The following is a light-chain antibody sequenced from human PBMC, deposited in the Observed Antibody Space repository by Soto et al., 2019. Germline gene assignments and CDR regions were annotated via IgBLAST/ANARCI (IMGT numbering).Light chain of an antibody. CDR3: ATWDGSLPGEV. J-gene: IGLJ2*01. CDR1: SSDIGAYNY. CDR2: EVS. Sequence: QSVLTQPPSASGSPGQSVTISCTGTSSDIGAYNYVSWYQQYPGKAPKLIIYEVSQRPSGVPDRFSGSKSGNTASLTVSGLQLEDEADYYCATWDGSLPGEVFGGGTKVTVL. V-gene: IGLV2-8*01.